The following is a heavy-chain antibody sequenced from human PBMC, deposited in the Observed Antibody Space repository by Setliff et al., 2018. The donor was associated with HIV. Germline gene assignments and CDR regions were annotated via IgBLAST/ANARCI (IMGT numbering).Heavy chain of an antibody. Sequence: SETLSLTCDVSGDSFTTTSHSWAWLRQPAGRGLEWIGYIYTSGSTNYNPSLKSRVTISVDASTNHFSTNHFSLKLSSVTAADTAVYYCARDSGYYGNSHAFDIWGQGTMVTVSS. CDR2: IYTSGST. V-gene: IGHV4-61*10. J-gene: IGHJ3*02. CDR1: GDSFTTTSHS. CDR3: ARDSGYYGNSHAFDI. D-gene: IGHD3-10*01.